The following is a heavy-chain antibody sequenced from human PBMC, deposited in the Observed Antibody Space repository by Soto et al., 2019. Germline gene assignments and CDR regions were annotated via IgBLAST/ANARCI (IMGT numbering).Heavy chain of an antibody. CDR2: IYYSGST. Sequence: SETLSLTCTVSGGSISSYYWSWIRQPPGKGLEWIGYIYYSGSTNYNPSLKSRVTISVNTSKNQFSLKLTSVTAADTAVYYCARGWPHLAFLTGYYEGYAFDIWGQGTMVTVSS. CDR1: GGSISSYY. CDR3: ARGWPHLAFLTGYYEGYAFDI. J-gene: IGHJ3*02. D-gene: IGHD3-9*01. V-gene: IGHV4-59*12.